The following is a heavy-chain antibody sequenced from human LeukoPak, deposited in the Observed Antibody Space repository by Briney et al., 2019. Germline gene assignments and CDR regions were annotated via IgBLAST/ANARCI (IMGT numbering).Heavy chain of an antibody. CDR3: ARHDSDGPPLLKY. Sequence: SLTVSLIYTVRGGAMRDFYWNCIRQPTRRGLEYIGYVYDSGTADYNPSLKSRVTISLDTSSNQFSLILTSVTAADTAVYYCARHDSDGPPLLKYWGQGTLVTVSS. CDR2: VYDSGTA. D-gene: IGHD1-26*01. V-gene: IGHV4-59*08. J-gene: IGHJ4*02. CDR1: GGAMRDFY.